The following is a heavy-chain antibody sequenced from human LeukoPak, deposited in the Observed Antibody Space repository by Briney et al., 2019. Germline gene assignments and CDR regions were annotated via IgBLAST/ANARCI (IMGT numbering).Heavy chain of an antibody. V-gene: IGHV3-7*01. J-gene: IGHJ4*02. CDR1: GLSFSGSW. CDR2: INPDGSQK. CDR3: AAWTDRGYNF. D-gene: IGHD5-24*01. Sequence: GESLRLSCAASGLSFSGSWMNWVRQAPGKGLEWVANINPDGSQKRFVDSVMGRFTMSRDNAKNSLYLQMNSLRSEDTAVFYCAAWTDRGYNFWGQGTLVTVSS.